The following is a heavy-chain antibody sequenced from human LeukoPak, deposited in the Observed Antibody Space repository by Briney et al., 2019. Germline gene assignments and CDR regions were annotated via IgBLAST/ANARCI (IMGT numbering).Heavy chain of an antibody. CDR3: AKASKGSTFGGVIDY. V-gene: IGHV3-23*01. CDR2: ISSSGGST. J-gene: IGHJ4*02. CDR1: GFTFSSYA. Sequence: GGSLRLSCAASGFTFSSYAMSWVRQAPGKGLEWVSAISSSGGSTYYADSVKGRFTISRDNSKNTLYLQMNSLRAEDTAAYYCAKASKGSTFGGVIDYWGQGTLVTVSS. D-gene: IGHD3-16*01.